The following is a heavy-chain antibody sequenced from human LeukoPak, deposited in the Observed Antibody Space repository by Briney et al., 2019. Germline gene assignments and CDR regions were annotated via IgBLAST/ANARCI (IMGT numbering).Heavy chain of an antibody. Sequence: GGSLRLSCAGSGFSFSNAWMNWVRQAPGKGLEWGGRIKSQADGWTTDYAAPVKGRFTISRDDSKTTLYLQMNSLKTEDTAVYYCTDGVASVSVFDYWGQGTLVTVCS. J-gene: IGHJ4*02. CDR2: IKSQADGWTT. V-gene: IGHV3-15*01. CDR3: TDGVASVSVFDY. CDR1: GFSFSNAW. D-gene: IGHD5-24*01.